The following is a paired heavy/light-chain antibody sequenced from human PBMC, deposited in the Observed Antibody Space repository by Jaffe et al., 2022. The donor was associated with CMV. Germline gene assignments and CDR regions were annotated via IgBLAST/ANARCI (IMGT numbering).Heavy chain of an antibody. V-gene: IGHV1-46*01. CDR1: GYTFTNYY. Sequence: QVQLVQSGAEVKKPGASVKVSCKASGYTFTNYYMHWVRQAPGQGLEWMGIINPGGGSTSYAQKFQGRVTMTWDTSTSTVYMELSSLRSEDTAMFYCVRAVRVEAGDTPPLDYWGQGTLVTVSS. CDR2: INPGGGST. J-gene: IGHJ4*02. D-gene: IGHD6-13*01. CDR3: VRAVRVEAGDTPPLDY.
Light chain of an antibody. CDR3: QQYYTIPWT. Sequence: DIVMTQSPDSLAVSLGERATINCKSSQSLLYSSDNKNYLAWYQQRPGQPPKLLIYWASTRESGVPDRFSGSGSGTDFTLTISSLQAEDVALYYCQQYYTIPWTFGQGTKVEIK. J-gene: IGKJ1*01. V-gene: IGKV4-1*01. CDR2: WAS. CDR1: QSLLYSSDNKNY.